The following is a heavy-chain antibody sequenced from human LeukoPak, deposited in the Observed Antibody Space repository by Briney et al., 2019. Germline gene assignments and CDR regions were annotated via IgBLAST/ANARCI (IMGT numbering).Heavy chain of an antibody. V-gene: IGHV1-2*02. CDR2: INPNSGGT. Sequence: ASVKVSCKASGYTFTSYGISWVRQAPGQGLEWMGWINPNSGGTNYAQKFQGRVTMTRDTSISTAYMELSRLRSDDTVVYYCARETHSNHDYWGQGTLVTVSS. CDR3: ARETHSNHDY. D-gene: IGHD4-11*01. CDR1: GYTFTSYG. J-gene: IGHJ4*02.